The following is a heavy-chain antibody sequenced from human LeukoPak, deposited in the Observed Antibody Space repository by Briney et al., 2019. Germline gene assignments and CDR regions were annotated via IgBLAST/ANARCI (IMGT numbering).Heavy chain of an antibody. V-gene: IGHV4-38-2*01. CDR3: ARHDLVVPYYYYFDY. CDR2: IYHSGST. Sequence: LETLSLTCAVSGYSISSGYYWGWIRQPPGKGLAWIGSIYHSGSTYYNPSLKSRVTISVDTSKNQFSLKLSPVTAADTAVYYCARHDLVVPYYYYFDYWGQGTLVTVSS. J-gene: IGHJ4*02. D-gene: IGHD1-26*01. CDR1: GYSISSGYY.